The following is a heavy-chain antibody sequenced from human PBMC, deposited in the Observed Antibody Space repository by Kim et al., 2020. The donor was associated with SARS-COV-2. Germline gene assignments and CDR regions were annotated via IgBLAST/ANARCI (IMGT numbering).Heavy chain of an antibody. Sequence: GGSLRRSCAASGFTFSSYWMSWVRQAPGKGLEWVANIKQDGSEKYYVDSVKGRFTISRDNAKNTLYLQMNSLRAEDTAVYYCARVDTYYDYVWGGTYYYYYMDVWGKGTTVTVSS. CDR2: IKQDGSEK. D-gene: IGHD3-16*01. J-gene: IGHJ6*03. CDR3: ARVDTYYDYVWGGTYYYYYMDV. V-gene: IGHV3-7*01. CDR1: GFTFSSYW.